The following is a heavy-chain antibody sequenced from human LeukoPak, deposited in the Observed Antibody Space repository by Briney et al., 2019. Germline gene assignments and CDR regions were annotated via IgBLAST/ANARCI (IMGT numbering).Heavy chain of an antibody. CDR2: IYPGDSDT. V-gene: IGHV5-51*01. J-gene: IGHJ6*02. Sequence: GESLKISCKGSGYSFTSYWIGWVRQVPGKGLEWMGIIYPGDSDTRYSPSFQGQVTISADKSISTAYLQWSSLKASDTAMYYCARYAVATTQRNYYYYGMDVWGQGTTVTVSS. CDR3: ARYAVATTQRNYYYYGMDV. CDR1: GYSFTSYW. D-gene: IGHD5-12*01.